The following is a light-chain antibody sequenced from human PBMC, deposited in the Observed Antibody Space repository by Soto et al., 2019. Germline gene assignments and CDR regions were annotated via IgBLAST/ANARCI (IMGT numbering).Light chain of an antibody. J-gene: IGLJ2*01. CDR2: EVS. CDR3: CSYVGSGVL. Sequence: QSVLTQPASVSGSPGQSITVSCTGTSSDVGSYNLVSWYQQHPGKAPKLMIYEVSKRPSGVSNRFSGSKSGYTASLTISGLQAEDEADYYCCSYVGSGVLFGGGTKVTVL. CDR1: SSDVGSYNL. V-gene: IGLV2-23*02.